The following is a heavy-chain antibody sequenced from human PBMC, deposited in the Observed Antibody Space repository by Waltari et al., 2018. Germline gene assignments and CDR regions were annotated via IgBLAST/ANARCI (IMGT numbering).Heavy chain of an antibody. J-gene: IGHJ4*02. D-gene: IGHD2-2*01. CDR2: VHHSGKT. Sequence: QVQLQESGQGLVKPSGTLSLTCAVSGDSISGNYWWSWVRQSPEKGLEWIGQVHHSGKTHYNPSLQSRVTISLDKPKNQFSLNLNSVTAADTAVYYCAGDRAIGLFFDYWGRGTLVTVS. CDR1: GDSISGNYW. CDR3: AGDRAIGLFFDY. V-gene: IGHV4-4*02.